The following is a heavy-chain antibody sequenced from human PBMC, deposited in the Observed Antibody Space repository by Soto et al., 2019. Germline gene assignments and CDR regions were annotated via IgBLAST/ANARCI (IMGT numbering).Heavy chain of an antibody. V-gene: IGHV1-69*01. J-gene: IGHJ4*02. D-gene: IGHD1-26*01. CDR1: GGTFSIYA. CDR3: ARAGGSYRYLEFDY. Sequence: QVQLVQSGAEVKKPGSSVKVSCKASGGTFSIYAISWVRQAPGQGLDWMGGIIPIFGTANYAQKFQGRVTITADECTSTAYMGLSSLRSEDTAVYYCARAGGSYRYLEFDYWGQGPLVTVSS. CDR2: IIPIFGTA.